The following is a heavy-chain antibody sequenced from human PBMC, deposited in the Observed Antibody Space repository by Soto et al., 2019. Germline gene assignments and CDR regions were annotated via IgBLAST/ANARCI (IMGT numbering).Heavy chain of an antibody. Sequence: PGKGLEWIGNVYYGGSTYYNPSLKSRVTISVETSKSQFSLKLSSVTAADTAVYYCAGCDYQQDDGIRFYHSVLAFWLHGTSDTV. V-gene: IGHV4-39*01. J-gene: IGHJ6*01. CDR3: AGCDYQQDDGIRFYHSVLAF. CDR2: VYYGGST. D-gene: IGHD3-3*01.